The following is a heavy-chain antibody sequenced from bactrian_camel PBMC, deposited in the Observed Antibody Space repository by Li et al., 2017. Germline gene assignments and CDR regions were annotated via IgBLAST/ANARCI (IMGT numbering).Heavy chain of an antibody. CDR3: AAVCGQLTH. J-gene: IGHJ4*01. V-gene: IGHV3S54*01. D-gene: IGHD8*01. CDR1: GLLVRSNR. Sequence: HVQLVESGGGSVQAGGSLRLSCALSGLLVRSNRMGWFRQAPGKEREWVAAIYTGGGPTYYADSVKGRFTISRDRSKNMLYLQMNSLKTEDTAVYYCAAVCGQLTHWGQGTQVTVS. CDR2: IYTGGGPT.